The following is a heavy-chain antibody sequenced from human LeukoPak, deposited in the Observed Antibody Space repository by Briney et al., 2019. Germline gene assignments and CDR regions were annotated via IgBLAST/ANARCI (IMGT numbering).Heavy chain of an antibody. CDR3: ARVAGWRSYFDFWSGYYTGVNY. J-gene: IGHJ4*02. CDR1: GFTFSSYW. Sequence: GGSLRLSCAASGFTFSSYWMHWVRQAPGKGLVWVSRINSDGSTTNYADSVKGRFTISRDNAKNSLYLQMNSLKAGDTALYYCARVAGWRSYFDFWSGYYTGVNYWGQGTLVTVSS. CDR2: INSDGSTT. D-gene: IGHD3-3*01. V-gene: IGHV3-74*01.